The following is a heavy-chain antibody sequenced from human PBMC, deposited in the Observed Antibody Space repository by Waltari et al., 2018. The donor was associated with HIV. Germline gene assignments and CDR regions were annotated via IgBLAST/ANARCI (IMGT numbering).Heavy chain of an antibody. CDR1: GFTFSGYG. Sequence: QVQLVESGGGVVQPGRSLRLSCAASGFTFSGYGMHWVRQAPGKGLEGVAVISYDGSNKDFAESVKGRFTISRDNSKHTLYLQMSSLRAEDTAVYYCAKGDRGLGIFYYYYYAMDVWGRGTTVTVSS. V-gene: IGHV3-30*18. CDR2: ISYDGSNK. J-gene: IGHJ6*02. CDR3: AKGDRGLGIFYYYYYAMDV. D-gene: IGHD3-10*01.